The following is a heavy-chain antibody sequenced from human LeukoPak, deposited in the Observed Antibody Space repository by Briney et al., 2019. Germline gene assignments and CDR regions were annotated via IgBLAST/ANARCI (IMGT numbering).Heavy chain of an antibody. J-gene: IGHJ5*02. CDR3: ARDSGEYCSSTSCYFWSWFDP. D-gene: IGHD2-2*01. V-gene: IGHV3-30*04. CDR1: GFTFSSYA. CDR2: ISYDGSNK. Sequence: GRSLRLSCAASGFTFSSYAMNWVRQAPGKGLEWVAVISYDGSNKYYADSVKGRFTISRDNSKNTLYLQMNSLRAEDTAVYYCARDSGEYCSSTSCYFWSWFDPWGQGTLVTVSS.